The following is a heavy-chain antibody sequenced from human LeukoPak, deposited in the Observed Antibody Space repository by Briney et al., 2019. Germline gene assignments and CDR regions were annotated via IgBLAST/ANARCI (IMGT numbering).Heavy chain of an antibody. J-gene: IGHJ4*02. CDR1: GFAFSTYA. Sequence: GGSLRLSCAASGFAFSTYAMSWVRQAPGKGLEWVSGISGSGITTYYADSVKGPFTISRDNSKNTLYLQMNSLGAEDTAVYYCAKDFYDTSGYYSGFDYWGQGTLVTVSS. D-gene: IGHD3-22*01. CDR3: AKDFYDTSGYYSGFDY. CDR2: ISGSGITT. V-gene: IGHV3-23*01.